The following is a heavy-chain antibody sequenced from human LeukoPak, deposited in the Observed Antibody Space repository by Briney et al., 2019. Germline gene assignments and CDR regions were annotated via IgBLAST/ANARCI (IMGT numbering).Heavy chain of an antibody. CDR2: MYYSGST. CDR3: VRDRGASFWFYY. J-gene: IGHJ4*02. CDR1: GGSIGSSSYY. V-gene: IGHV4-39*07. D-gene: IGHD3-3*01. Sequence: PSETLSLTCTVSGGSIGSSSYYWGWIRQPPGKGLEWIGSMYYSGSTYYNPSLKSRVTISEDTSKDQLSLKLSSVTAADTAMYFCVRDRGASFWFYYWGQGTLVTVPS.